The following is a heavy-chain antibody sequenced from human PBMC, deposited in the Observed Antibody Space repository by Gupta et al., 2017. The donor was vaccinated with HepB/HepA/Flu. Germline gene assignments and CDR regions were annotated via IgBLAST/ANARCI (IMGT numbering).Heavy chain of an antibody. D-gene: IGHD5-18*01. V-gene: IGHV3-11*04. Sequence: QVQLVESGGGLVKPGGSLRLSGAGSGFTFRDYYMSWIRQAPGKGLEWVSYISSSGSTIYYADSVKGRFTISRDNAKNSLYLQMNSLRAEDTAVYYGARDRVDTAMATFDYWGQGTRVTVSS. CDR1: GFTFRDYY. J-gene: IGHJ4*02. CDR3: ARDRVDTAMATFDY. CDR2: ISSSGSTI.